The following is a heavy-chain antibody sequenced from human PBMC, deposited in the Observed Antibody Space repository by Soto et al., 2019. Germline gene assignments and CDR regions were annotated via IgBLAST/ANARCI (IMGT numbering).Heavy chain of an antibody. CDR3: ASGVGRLNSDT. CDR1: GFIFSDSS. CDR2: ISSSGGHT. Sequence: EVSLVESGGGLVKPGGSLRLPCVASGFIFSDSSINWVRQAPGKGLEWVAAISSSGGHTFYAASVKGRFTISRDNPKRAALLQRSTLGGEDRAVDWCASGVGRLNSDTWGQGTLVTVSP. D-gene: IGHD1-7*01. V-gene: IGHV3-21*06. J-gene: IGHJ5*02.